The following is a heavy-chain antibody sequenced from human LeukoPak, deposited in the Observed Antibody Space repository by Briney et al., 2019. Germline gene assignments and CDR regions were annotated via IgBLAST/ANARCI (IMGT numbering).Heavy chain of an antibody. CDR1: GGSFSGYY. J-gene: IGHJ4*02. V-gene: IGHV4-34*01. D-gene: IGHD1-20*01. CDR2: INHSGST. Sequence: SETLSLTCAVYGGSFSGYYWSWIRQPPGKGLEWIGEINHSGSTNYNPSLKSRVTISVDTSKNQFSLKLSSVTAADTAVYYCARGVITGTAGPFHDYWGQGTPVTVSS. CDR3: ARGVITGTAGPFHDY.